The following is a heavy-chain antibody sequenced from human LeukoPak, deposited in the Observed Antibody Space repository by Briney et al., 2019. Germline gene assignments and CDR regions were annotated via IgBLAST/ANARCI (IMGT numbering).Heavy chain of an antibody. V-gene: IGHV3-66*01. CDR3: ARNLHFDY. CDR2: IYSGGST. J-gene: IGHJ4*02. CDR1: GFTLNSNY. Sequence: GGSLRLSCAASGFTLNSNYMSWVRQAPGKGLEWVSVIYSGGSTYYADSVKGRFTISRDNFKNTLYLQMNSLRAEDTAVYYCARNLHFDYWGQGTLVTVSS.